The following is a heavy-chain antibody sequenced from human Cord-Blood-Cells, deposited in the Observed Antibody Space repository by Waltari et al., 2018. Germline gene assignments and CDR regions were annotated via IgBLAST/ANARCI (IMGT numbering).Heavy chain of an antibody. CDR1: GGSFSGYY. CDR2: INQSGST. Sequence: QEQLQQWGAGLLKPSETLSLTCAVYGGSFSGYYWSWIRQPPGKGLEWIGEINQSGSTNYNPSLKSRVTISVDTSKNQFSLKLSSVTAADTAVYYCARGRDYWGQGTLVTVSS. V-gene: IGHV4-34*01. CDR3: ARGRDY. J-gene: IGHJ4*02.